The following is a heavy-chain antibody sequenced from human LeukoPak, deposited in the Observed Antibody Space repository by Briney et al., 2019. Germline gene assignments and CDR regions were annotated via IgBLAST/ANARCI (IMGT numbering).Heavy chain of an antibody. CDR3: ARGRSITLLRGVAMSDGFDI. CDR1: GFTFSNYG. D-gene: IGHD3-10*01. CDR2: TDTSGNYI. J-gene: IGHJ3*02. V-gene: IGHV3-21*01. Sequence: GGSLRLSCAASGFTFSNYGMHRVRQAPGKGLEWVSFTDTSGNYIYYGDSVKGRFTIPRDNAKNLVFLQMNGLRAEDTAVYYCARGRSITLLRGVAMSDGFDIWGQGAMVAVSS.